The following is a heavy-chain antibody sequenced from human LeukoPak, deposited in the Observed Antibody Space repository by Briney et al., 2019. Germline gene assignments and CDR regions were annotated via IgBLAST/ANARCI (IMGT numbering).Heavy chain of an antibody. D-gene: IGHD3-22*01. J-gene: IGHJ4*02. CDR2: ISGSGGST. CDR3: AKVIVVVITVFDY. CDR1: GFTFSSYA. Sequence: GGSLRLSCAASGFTFSSYAMSWVRQAPGKGLEWVSAISGSGGSTYYADSVKGRFTISRDNSKNTLYLQMNSLRAEDAAVYYCAKVIVVVITVFDYWGQGTLVTVSS. V-gene: IGHV3-23*01.